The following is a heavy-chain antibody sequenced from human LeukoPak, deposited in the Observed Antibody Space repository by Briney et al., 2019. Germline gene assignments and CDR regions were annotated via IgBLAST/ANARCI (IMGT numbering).Heavy chain of an antibody. CDR3: ARVFGGGYSYGPIDY. Sequence: ASVKVSCKASGYTFTSYYMHWVRQAPGKGLEWMGIINPSGGSTSYAQKFQGRVTMTRDTSTSTVYMELSSLRSEDTAVYYCARVFGGGYSYGPIDYWGQGTLVTVSS. CDR2: INPSGGST. J-gene: IGHJ4*02. V-gene: IGHV1-46*01. CDR1: GYTFTSYY. D-gene: IGHD5-18*01.